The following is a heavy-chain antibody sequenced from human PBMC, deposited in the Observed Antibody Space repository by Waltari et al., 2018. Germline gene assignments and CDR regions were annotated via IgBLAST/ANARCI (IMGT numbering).Heavy chain of an antibody. CDR3: AAGYSYGPIDY. Sequence: EVQLVESGGGLVQPGRSLRLSCAASGFTFDDYAMHWVRQAPGKGLEWVSGITWNSGSIGYADSVKGQFTISRDNAKNSLYLQMNSLRAEDTALYYCAAGYSYGPIDYWGQGTLVTVSS. J-gene: IGHJ4*02. CDR1: GFTFDDYA. V-gene: IGHV3-9*01. CDR2: ITWNSGSI. D-gene: IGHD5-18*01.